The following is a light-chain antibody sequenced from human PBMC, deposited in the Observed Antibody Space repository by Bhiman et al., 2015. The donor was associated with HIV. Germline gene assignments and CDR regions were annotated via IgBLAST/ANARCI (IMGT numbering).Light chain of an antibody. J-gene: IGLJ2*01. V-gene: IGLV3-19*01. Sequence: SSELTQDPAVSVALGQTVRITCQGDSLRNYYASWYQQKPGQAPVLVIYGKNNRPSGIPERFSGSNSGNTATLTVSGIQAMDEADYYCQAWDSSTVVFGGGTKLTVL. CDR3: QAWDSSTVV. CDR2: GKN. CDR1: SLRNYY.